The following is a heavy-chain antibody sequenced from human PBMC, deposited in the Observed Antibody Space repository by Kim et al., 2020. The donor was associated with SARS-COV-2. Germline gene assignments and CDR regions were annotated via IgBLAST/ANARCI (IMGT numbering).Heavy chain of an antibody. J-gene: IGHJ4*02. V-gene: IGHV1-69*13. D-gene: IGHD3-10*01. CDR1: GGTFSSYA. CDR3: AREGGGSGSYYNVPFDY. CDR2: IIPIFGTA. Sequence: SVKVSCKASGGTFSSYAISWVRQAPGQGLEWMGGIIPIFGTANYAQKFQGRVTITADESTSTAYMELSSLRSEDTAVYYCAREGGGSGSYYNVPFDYWGEGTLVTVSS.